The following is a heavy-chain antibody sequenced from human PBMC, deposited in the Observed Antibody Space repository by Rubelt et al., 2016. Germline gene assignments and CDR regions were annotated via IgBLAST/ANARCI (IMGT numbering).Heavy chain of an antibody. CDR1: GFTFSTYS. J-gene: IGHJ4*02. Sequence: EVHLVESGGGLVKPGGSLRLSCAASGFTFSTYSMTWVRQAPGKGLEWVSSISSRSTYIFYADSVKGRFTISRDNAKDSLYLQRNSLGVEDTAMYYCARETGGHFGSSTAVDSWGQGTLVTVSS. CDR3: ARETGGHFGSSTAVDS. D-gene: IGHD3-10*01. CDR2: ISSRSTYI. V-gene: IGHV3-21*01.